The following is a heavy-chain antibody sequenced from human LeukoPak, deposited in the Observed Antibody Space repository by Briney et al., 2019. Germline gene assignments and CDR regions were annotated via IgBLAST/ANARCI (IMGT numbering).Heavy chain of an antibody. D-gene: IGHD6-6*01. CDR3: ARPRIAAHSYYYYYMDV. CDR2: ISSSSSYI. V-gene: IGHV3-21*01. CDR1: GFTFSSYS. Sequence: GGSLRLSCAASGFTFSSYSMNWVRQAPGKGLEWVSSISSSSSYIYYADSVKGRFTISRDNAKNSLYLQMNSLRAEDTAVYYCARPRIAAHSYYYYYMDVWGKGTTVTVSS. J-gene: IGHJ6*03.